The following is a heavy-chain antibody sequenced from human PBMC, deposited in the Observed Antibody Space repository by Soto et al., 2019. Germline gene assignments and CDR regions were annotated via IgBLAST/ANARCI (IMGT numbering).Heavy chain of an antibody. D-gene: IGHD2-21*01. CDR2: IYYSGST. CDR3: ARQPTTGDTDLWFDP. V-gene: IGHV4-59*08. Sequence: SETLSLTCTVSGGSISSYYWSWIRQPPGKGLEWIGYIYYSGSTYYNPSLASRVAVSVDTSKNEFSLKLRSVTAADTAVYYCARQPTTGDTDLWFDPWGQGTLVTVSS. J-gene: IGHJ5*02. CDR1: GGSISSYY.